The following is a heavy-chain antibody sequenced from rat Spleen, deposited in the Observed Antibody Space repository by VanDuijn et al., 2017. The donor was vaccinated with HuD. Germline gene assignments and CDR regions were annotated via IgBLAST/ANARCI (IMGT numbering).Heavy chain of an antibody. CDR1: GHSIASSYR. V-gene: IGHV3-3*01. CDR2: INSAGST. J-gene: IGHJ3*01. Sequence: EVQLQESGPGLVKPSQSLSLTCSVTGHSIASSYRWNWIRKFPGNKLEWMGYINSAGSTNYNPSLKSRIPISRDTSKNQFFLQVDSVTTEDTATYYCARSDGTHYYLPFADWGQGTLVTVSS. D-gene: IGHD1-12*02. CDR3: ARSDGTHYYLPFAD.